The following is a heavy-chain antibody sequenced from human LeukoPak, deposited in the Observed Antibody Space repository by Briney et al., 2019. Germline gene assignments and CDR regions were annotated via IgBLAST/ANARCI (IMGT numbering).Heavy chain of an antibody. CDR1: GYTFTDYY. D-gene: IGHD3-10*01. CDR2: VDPEDGET. V-gene: IGHV1-69-2*01. Sequence: ATVKISCKVSGYTFTDYYMHWVQQAPGKGREWMGLVDPEDGETIYAEKFQGRVTITADTSTDTAYMELSSLRSEDTAVYYCATTMVRGVIRFDPWCQGTLLTVSS. J-gene: IGHJ5*02. CDR3: ATTMVRGVIRFDP.